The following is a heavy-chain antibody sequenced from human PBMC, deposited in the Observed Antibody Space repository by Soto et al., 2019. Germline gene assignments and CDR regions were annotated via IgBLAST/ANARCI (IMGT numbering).Heavy chain of an antibody. Sequence: ASVKVSCKVSGYTLTELSMHWVRQAPGKGLEWMGGFDPEDGETIYAQKFQGRVTMTEDTSTDTAYMELSSLRSEDTAVYYCAPFFDYGDYGGGWFDPWGQGTLVTVSS. D-gene: IGHD4-17*01. J-gene: IGHJ5*02. CDR1: GYTLTELS. CDR3: APFFDYGDYGGGWFDP. CDR2: FDPEDGET. V-gene: IGHV1-24*01.